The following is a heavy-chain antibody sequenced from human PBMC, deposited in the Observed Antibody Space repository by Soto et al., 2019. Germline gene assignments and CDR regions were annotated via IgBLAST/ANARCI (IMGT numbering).Heavy chain of an antibody. J-gene: IGHJ4*02. CDR1: GGSVSSDNYY. CDR2: ICHSGST. V-gene: IGHV4-61*01. Sequence: QVHLQESGPGLVKPSETLSLTCTVSGGSVSSDNYYWTWIRQPPGKGLEWIGHICHSGSTNYNPSLKSRVTISVDTSKNRFSLKVTSVTAADTAIYYCARAYYDSWSGYFDYWGQGTLVTVSS. CDR3: ARAYYDSWSGYFDY. D-gene: IGHD3-3*01.